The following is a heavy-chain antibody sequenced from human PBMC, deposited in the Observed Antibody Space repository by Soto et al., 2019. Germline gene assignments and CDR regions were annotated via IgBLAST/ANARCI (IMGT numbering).Heavy chain of an antibody. J-gene: IGHJ4*02. CDR2: IYYSGST. CDR1: GGSISSGGYY. Sequence: SETLSLTCTVSGGSISSGGYYWSWIRQHPGKGLEWIGYIYYSGSTYYNPSLKSRVTISVDTSKNQFSLKLGSVTAADTAVYYCARGGNYGEPFDYWGQGTLVTVSS. CDR3: ARGGNYGEPFDY. V-gene: IGHV4-31*03. D-gene: IGHD4-17*01.